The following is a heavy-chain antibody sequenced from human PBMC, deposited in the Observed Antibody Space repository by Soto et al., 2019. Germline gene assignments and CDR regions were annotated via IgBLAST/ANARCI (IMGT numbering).Heavy chain of an antibody. Sequence: SLKVSCKASGFTFTSSAMQWVRQARGQRLEWIGWIVVGSGNTNYAQKFQERVTITRDMSTSTAYMELSSLRSEDTAVYYCAAPSPSIVVVGNDAFDIWGQGTMVTVSS. CDR2: IVVGSGNT. V-gene: IGHV1-58*02. D-gene: IGHD2-15*01. CDR1: GFTFTSSA. J-gene: IGHJ3*02. CDR3: AAPSPSIVVVGNDAFDI.